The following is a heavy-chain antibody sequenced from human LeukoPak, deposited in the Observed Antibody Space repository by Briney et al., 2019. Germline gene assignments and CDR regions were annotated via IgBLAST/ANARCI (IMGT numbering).Heavy chain of an antibody. CDR1: GYTFTGHY. V-gene: IGHV1-18*04. J-gene: IGHJ5*02. Sequence: GASVKVSCKASGYTFTGHYIHWVRQAPGQGLEWMGWISAYNGNTNYAQKLQGRVTMTTDTSTSTAYMELRSLRSDDTAVYYCARDPLLLWFGELFDNWFDPWGQGTLVTVSS. CDR3: ARDPLLLWFGELFDNWFDP. CDR2: ISAYNGNT. D-gene: IGHD3-10*01.